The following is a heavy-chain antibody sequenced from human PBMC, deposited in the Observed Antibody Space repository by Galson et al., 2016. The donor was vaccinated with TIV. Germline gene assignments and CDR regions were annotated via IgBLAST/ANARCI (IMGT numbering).Heavy chain of an antibody. CDR2: ICYSRYT. J-gene: IGHJ4*02. CDR3: ARQEQEMEAPLWD. CDR1: GDSISSSRHF. V-gene: IGHV4-39*01. Sequence: SETLSLTCTVSGDSISSSRHFWGWIRQPPGKGLEWIGTICYSRYTYYTSSLKSRVTVSVDTSRNQISLKVSSVTASDTGVYYCARQEQEMEAPLWDWGQGTLVTVSS. D-gene: IGHD3-16*01.